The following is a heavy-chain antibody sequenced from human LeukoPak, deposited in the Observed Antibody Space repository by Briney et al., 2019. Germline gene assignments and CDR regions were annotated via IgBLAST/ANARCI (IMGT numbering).Heavy chain of an antibody. CDR2: IGSRGDT. CDR1: GFTFIDYD. Sequence: GGSLGLSCAASGFTFIDYDMHWVRQVIGKGLEWVSAIGSRGDTHYSGSVKGRFTISRENAESSLYLQMNSLRAEDTAVYYCARGGIQVSGIDEFDYWGQGALVTVSS. V-gene: IGHV3-13*01. CDR3: ARGGIQVSGIDEFDY. D-gene: IGHD6-19*01. J-gene: IGHJ4*02.